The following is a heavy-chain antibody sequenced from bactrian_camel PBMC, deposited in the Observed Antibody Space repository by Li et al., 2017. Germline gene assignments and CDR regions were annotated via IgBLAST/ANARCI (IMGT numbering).Heavy chain of an antibody. CDR1: GGTYSTYRSYC. D-gene: IGHD6*01. Sequence: HVQLVESGGDSVQAGGSLRLSCEASGGTYSTYRSYCMAWFRRPPGKSREGVAAIDTRGSVTIADSVKGRFSISKDSARNTVYLQMNNLQPEDTATYYCAEGRGSRGEHCYSLNYWGQGTQVTVS. J-gene: IGHJ4*01. CDR3: AEGRGSRGEHCYSLNY. V-gene: IGHV3S53*01. CDR2: IDTRGSV.